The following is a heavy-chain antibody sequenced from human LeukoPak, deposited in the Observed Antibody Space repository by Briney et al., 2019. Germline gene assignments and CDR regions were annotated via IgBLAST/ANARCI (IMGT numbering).Heavy chain of an antibody. D-gene: IGHD3-22*01. V-gene: IGHV1-69*05. CDR1: GGTFSSYA. CDR2: IIPIFGTA. J-gene: IGHJ4*02. CDR3: ARDLYYDSSGYYRL. Sequence: SVKVSCKASGGTFSSYAISWVRQAPGQGLEWMGGIIPIFGTANYAQKFQGRVTITTDESTSTAYMELSSLRSDDTAVYYCARDLYYDSSGYYRLWGQGTLVTVSS.